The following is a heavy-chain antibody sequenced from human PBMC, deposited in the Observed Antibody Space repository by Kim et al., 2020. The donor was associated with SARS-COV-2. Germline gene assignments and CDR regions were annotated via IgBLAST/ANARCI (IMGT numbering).Heavy chain of an antibody. Sequence: GGSLRLSCAASGFTFSSYSMNWVRQAPGKGLEWVSSISSSSSYIYYADSVKGRFTISRDNAKNSLYLQMNSLRAEDTAVYYCARSRGRNDISTAFDYWGQGTLVTVSS. CDR1: GFTFSSYS. CDR2: ISSSSSYI. D-gene: IGHD3-9*01. CDR3: ARSRGRNDISTAFDY. J-gene: IGHJ4*02. V-gene: IGHV3-21*01.